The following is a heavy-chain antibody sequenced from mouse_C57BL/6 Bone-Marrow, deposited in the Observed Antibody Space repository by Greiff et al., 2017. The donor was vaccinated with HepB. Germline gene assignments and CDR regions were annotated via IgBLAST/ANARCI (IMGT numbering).Heavy chain of an antibody. CDR1: GYTFTSYG. J-gene: IGHJ1*03. CDR2: IYPRSGNT. V-gene: IGHV1-81*01. CDR3: ADSKGYWYFDV. D-gene: IGHD2-5*01. Sequence: VQLVESGAELARPGASVKLSCKASGYTFTSYGISWVKQRTGQGLEWIGEIYPRSGNTYYNEKFKGKATLTADKSSSTAYMELRSLPSEDSAVYFCADSKGYWYFDVWGTGTTVTVSS.